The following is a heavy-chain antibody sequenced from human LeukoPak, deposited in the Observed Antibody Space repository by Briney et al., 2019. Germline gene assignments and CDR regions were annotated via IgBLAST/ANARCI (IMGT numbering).Heavy chain of an antibody. CDR2: MNPHSGKT. CDR3: ARLSSHYGDYKVDP. V-gene: IGHV1-8*01. D-gene: IGHD4-17*01. Sequence: ASVKVSCKASGYPFNNYDINWVRQATGQGLEWMGWMNPHSGKTGYAQNFLGRVTMTRDTSISTAYMELSSLRSEDTAVYYCARLSSHYGDYKVDPWGQGTLVTVSS. CDR1: GYPFNNYD. J-gene: IGHJ5*02.